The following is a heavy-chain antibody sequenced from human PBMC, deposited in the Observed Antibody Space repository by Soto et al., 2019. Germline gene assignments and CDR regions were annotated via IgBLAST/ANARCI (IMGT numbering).Heavy chain of an antibody. CDR1: GDSISSSSYY. J-gene: IGHJ4*02. CDR3: ASRYGPSEFDH. Sequence: TSETLSLTCSVSGDSISSSSYYWGWIRQSPGEGLEWIGIIHGNGGTQYNPSLGSRVIISLDTSANQFSLRLTSVTAADTAVYYCASRYGPSEFDHWGQGSLVTVSS. CDR2: IHGNGGT. V-gene: IGHV4-39*01. D-gene: IGHD3-9*01.